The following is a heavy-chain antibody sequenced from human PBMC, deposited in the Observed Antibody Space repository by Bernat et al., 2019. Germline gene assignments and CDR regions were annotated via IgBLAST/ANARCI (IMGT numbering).Heavy chain of an antibody. V-gene: IGHV3-11*05. CDR2: ISSSSYT. Sequence: QVQLVESGGGLVKPGGSLRLSCAASGFTFSDYYMSWIRQAPGKGLDWVSYISSSSYTNYADSVKGRFTISSDNAKNSLYLQMNSLRADDTAVYYCARGTSTSAPYMDVWGKGTTVTVSS. J-gene: IGHJ6*03. CDR3: ARGTSTSAPYMDV. CDR1: GFTFSDYY.